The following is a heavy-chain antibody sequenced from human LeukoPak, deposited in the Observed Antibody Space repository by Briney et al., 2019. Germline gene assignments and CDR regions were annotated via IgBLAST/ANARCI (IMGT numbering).Heavy chain of an antibody. V-gene: IGHV3-23*01. CDR1: GYIFDSYA. J-gene: IGHJ4*02. CDR2: ISDDGYGT. D-gene: IGHD4-17*01. CDR3: ARVPTTTVTVDY. Sequence: GGSLRLSCAASGYIFDSYAATWVRQAPGKGLECISSISDDGYGTYYADSVKGRFTISRDNSRSTLYLQMNSLRAEDTAVYYCARVPTTTVTVDYWGQGTLVTVSS.